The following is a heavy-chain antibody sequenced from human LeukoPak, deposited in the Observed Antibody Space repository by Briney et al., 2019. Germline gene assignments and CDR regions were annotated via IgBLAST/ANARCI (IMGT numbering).Heavy chain of an antibody. V-gene: IGHV4-39*01. CDR3: ARLSTTVTFFDY. J-gene: IGHJ4*02. Sequence: PSETLSLTCPVSGGSISSSSYYWGWIRQPPGKGLEWIGSIYYSGSTYYNPSLKSRVTISVDTSKNQFSLKLNSVTAADTAVYYCARLSTTVTFFDYWGQGTLVPVSS. CDR1: GGSISSSSYY. CDR2: IYYSGST. D-gene: IGHD4-17*01.